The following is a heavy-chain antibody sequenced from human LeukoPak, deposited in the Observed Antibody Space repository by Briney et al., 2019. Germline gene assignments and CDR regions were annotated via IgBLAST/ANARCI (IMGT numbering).Heavy chain of an antibody. Sequence: GGSLRLSCAAFGFIFRNYGIHWVRQAPGKGLEWMAFIGYDGRNQYYADSVKGRFTISRDNSKNTLYLQMNSLTVEDTAFYYCAKDATNYYYIDVWGKWTTVTVSS. CDR3: AKDATNYYYIDV. CDR2: IGYDGRNQ. CDR1: GFIFRNYG. V-gene: IGHV3-30*02. J-gene: IGHJ6*03.